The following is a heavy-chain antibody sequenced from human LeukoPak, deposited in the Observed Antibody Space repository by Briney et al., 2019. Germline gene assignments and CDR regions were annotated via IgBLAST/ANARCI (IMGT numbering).Heavy chain of an antibody. CDR3: AREPLLAVAGCFDY. CDR2: ISNSGSYI. Sequence: GGSLRLSCAASGFTFSDYNMNWVRQAPGKGLEWVSSISNSGSYIYYADSVKGRFTISRDNAKNSLYLQMNSLRAEDTAVYYCAREPLLAVAGCFDYWGQGTLVTVSS. D-gene: IGHD6-19*01. V-gene: IGHV3-21*01. CDR1: GFTFSDYN. J-gene: IGHJ4*02.